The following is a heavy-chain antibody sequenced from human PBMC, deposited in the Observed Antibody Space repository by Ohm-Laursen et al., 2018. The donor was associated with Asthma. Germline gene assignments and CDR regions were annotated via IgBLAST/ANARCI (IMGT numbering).Heavy chain of an antibody. CDR2: IYYSGST. J-gene: IGHJ4*02. Sequence: TLSLTCTVSGGSISSGSYYWSWIRQHPGKGPEWIGYIYYSGSTYYNPSLKSRVTISIDTSKNQFSLKLSSVTAADTAVYYCVREDFDWPPGYCDYWGQGTLVTVSS. D-gene: IGHD3-9*01. CDR1: GGSISSGSYY. V-gene: IGHV4-31*03. CDR3: VREDFDWPPGYCDY.